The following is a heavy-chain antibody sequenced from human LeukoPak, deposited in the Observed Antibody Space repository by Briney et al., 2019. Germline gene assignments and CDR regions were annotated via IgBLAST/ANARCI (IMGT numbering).Heavy chain of an antibody. D-gene: IGHD3-3*01. J-gene: IGHJ4*02. Sequence: GSSVKVSCKASGCTFSSYAISWVRQAPGQGLEWMGVIIPMFGTANYAQKFQGRVTITADKSTTTAYMELSSLRSVDTAMYYCARDRYYDFWSGSHYFDYWGQGTLVTVSS. V-gene: IGHV1-69*06. CDR1: GCTFSSYA. CDR2: IIPMFGTA. CDR3: ARDRYYDFWSGSHYFDY.